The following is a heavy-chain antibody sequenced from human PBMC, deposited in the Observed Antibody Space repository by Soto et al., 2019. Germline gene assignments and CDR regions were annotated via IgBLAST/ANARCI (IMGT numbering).Heavy chain of an antibody. V-gene: IGHV1-3*01. CDR1: GYTFTSYA. CDR3: ARDLGGWPHY. J-gene: IGHJ4*02. CDR2: INAGNGNT. D-gene: IGHD2-15*01. Sequence: QVQLVQSGAEVKKPGASVKVSCKASGYTFTSYAMHWVRQAPGQRLEWMGWINAGNGNTKYSQKFQGRVPITRETSASTAYMALSSLRSEDTAVYYCARDLGGWPHYWGQGTLVTVSS.